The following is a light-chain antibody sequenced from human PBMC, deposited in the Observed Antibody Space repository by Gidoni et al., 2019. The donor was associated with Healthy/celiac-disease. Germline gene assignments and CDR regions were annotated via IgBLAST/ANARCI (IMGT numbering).Light chain of an antibody. J-gene: IGKJ4*01. CDR2: AAS. CDR1: QSVSSY. V-gene: IGKV3-11*01. CDR3: QQRSNWPLT. Sequence: EIEMTQSPATLSLSPGERATLSCRASQSVSSYLAWYQQKPGQAPRLLISAASNRATGIPARFSGSGSGTDFTLTISSLEPEDFAVYYCQQRSNWPLTFGGGTKVEIK.